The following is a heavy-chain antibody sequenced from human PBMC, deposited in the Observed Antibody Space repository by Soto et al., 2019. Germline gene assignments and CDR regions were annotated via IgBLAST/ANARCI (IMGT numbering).Heavy chain of an antibody. CDR2: ISGKNGNT. CDR1: GYTFISHG. J-gene: IGHJ6*02. D-gene: IGHD2-15*01. CDR3: ARVSSSIVVVPDYGMDV. Sequence: QVQRVQSGVEVKKPGASVKVSCKASGYTFISHGIIWVRQAPGQGLEWMGWISGKNGNTNYAQKRQGRGPLPTDTSTSPADMELRSLRSDDTAVYYCARVSSSIVVVPDYGMDVGGQGTTVTVS. V-gene: IGHV1-18*04.